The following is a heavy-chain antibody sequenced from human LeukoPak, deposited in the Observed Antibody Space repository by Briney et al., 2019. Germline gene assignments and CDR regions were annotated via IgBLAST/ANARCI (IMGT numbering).Heavy chain of an antibody. CDR1: GFTFSSYA. Sequence: GRSLRLSCAASGFTFSSYAMHWVRQAPGKGLEWVAVISCDGSNKYYADSVKGRFTISRDNSKNTLYLQMNSLRAEDTAVYYCARARISWYDVGYWGQGTLVTVSS. D-gene: IGHD1-1*01. V-gene: IGHV3-30-3*01. CDR3: ARARISWYDVGY. CDR2: ISCDGSNK. J-gene: IGHJ4*02.